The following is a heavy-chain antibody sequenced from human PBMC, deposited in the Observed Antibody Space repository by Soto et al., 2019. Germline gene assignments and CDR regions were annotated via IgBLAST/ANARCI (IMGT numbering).Heavy chain of an antibody. Sequence: GGSLRLSCSASGFTFSSYAMHWVRQAPGKGLEYVSAISSNGGSTYYADSGKGRFTISRDNSKNTLYLQMSSLRAEDKAVYYCVKALTPLDSSSSAEYFQHWGQGTLVTVSS. J-gene: IGHJ1*01. CDR2: ISSNGGST. CDR1: GFTFSSYA. CDR3: VKALTPLDSSSSAEYFQH. D-gene: IGHD6-13*01. V-gene: IGHV3-64D*08.